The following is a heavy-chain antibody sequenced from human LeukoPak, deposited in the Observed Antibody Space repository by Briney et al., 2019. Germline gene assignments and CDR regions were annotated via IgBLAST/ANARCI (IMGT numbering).Heavy chain of an antibody. CDR2: IYSGGST. J-gene: IGHJ4*02. CDR3: ALGLVTGY. D-gene: IGHD3-9*01. V-gene: IGHV3-66*01. CDR1: VFTDSGNF. Sequence: GGTLRLSCAASVFTDSGNFMSGVRQAPGKGLEWVSVIYSGGSTYYADSVKGRFTISRDNSKNTLYLQMNSLRVEDTAVYYCALGLVTGYWGQGTLVTVSS.